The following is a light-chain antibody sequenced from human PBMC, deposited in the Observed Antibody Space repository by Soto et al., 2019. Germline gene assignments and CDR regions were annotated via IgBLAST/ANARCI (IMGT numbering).Light chain of an antibody. J-gene: IGKJ2*01. Sequence: DIQMTQSPSTLSASVGDRVTITCRASQSISNWLAWYQQRPGKAPKLLIYDASTLESWVPSRFSGSGSGTEFTLTISGLRPDDFATYYCQQYNTYSYTFGQGTKLEIK. CDR2: DAS. V-gene: IGKV1-5*01. CDR1: QSISNW. CDR3: QQYNTYSYT.